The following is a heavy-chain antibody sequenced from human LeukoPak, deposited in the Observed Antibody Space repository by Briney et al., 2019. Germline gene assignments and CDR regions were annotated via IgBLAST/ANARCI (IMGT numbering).Heavy chain of an antibody. CDR3: ARGPSSYYDFWSGHDY. J-gene: IGHJ4*02. D-gene: IGHD3-3*01. CDR2: INPNSGGT. Sequence: ASVKVSCKASGYTFTGYYMHWVRQAPGQGLEWMGWINPNSGGTNYAQKLQGRVTMTTDTSTSTAYMELRSLRSDDTAVYYCARGPSSYYDFWSGHDYWGQGTLVTVSS. V-gene: IGHV1-2*02. CDR1: GYTFTGYY.